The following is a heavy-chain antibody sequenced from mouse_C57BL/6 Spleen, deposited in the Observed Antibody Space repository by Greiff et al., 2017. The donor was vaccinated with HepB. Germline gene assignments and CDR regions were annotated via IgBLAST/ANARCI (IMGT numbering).Heavy chain of an antibody. Sequence: VQLQQSGAELVRPGASVTLSCKASGYTFTDYEMHWVKQTPVHGLEWIGAIDPETGGTAYNQKFKGKAILTADKSSSTAYMELRSLTSEDSAVYYCTAQLTGYAMDYWGQGTSVTVSS. J-gene: IGHJ4*01. D-gene: IGHD3-1*01. CDR3: TAQLTGYAMDY. V-gene: IGHV1-15*01. CDR1: GYTFTDYE. CDR2: IDPETGGT.